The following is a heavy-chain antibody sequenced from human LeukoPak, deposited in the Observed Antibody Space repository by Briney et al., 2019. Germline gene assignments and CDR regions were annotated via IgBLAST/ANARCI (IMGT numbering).Heavy chain of an antibody. D-gene: IGHD4-23*01. CDR2: TYHSGST. Sequence: SETLSLTCAVYGGSFSGYYWSWIRQSPGKGLEWIGETYHSGSTNYNPSLKSRVTISVDTSKNQFSLNLSSVTAADTAVYYCARHMLGGKRSFDSWGQGTLVTVSS. CDR3: ARHMLGGKRSFDS. J-gene: IGHJ4*02. V-gene: IGHV4-34*01. CDR1: GGSFSGYY.